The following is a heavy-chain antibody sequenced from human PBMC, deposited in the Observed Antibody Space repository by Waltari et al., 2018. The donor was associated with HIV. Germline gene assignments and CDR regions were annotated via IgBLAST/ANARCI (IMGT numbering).Heavy chain of an antibody. J-gene: IGHJ6*02. CDR1: GLHFSEYN. D-gene: IGHD3-10*01. CDR3: ARDGGYSYFGFDV. V-gene: IGHV3-20*04. CDR2: SNWNGDGL. Sequence: EAQLLESGGGVVRPGGSLRLSRVGSGLHFSEYNITWVRLAPGSGLEGVASSNWNGDGLGFAESVKARFLVPRDNAQDSLHLRMSSLRPGYTVQYFGARDGGYSYFGFDVWGQG.